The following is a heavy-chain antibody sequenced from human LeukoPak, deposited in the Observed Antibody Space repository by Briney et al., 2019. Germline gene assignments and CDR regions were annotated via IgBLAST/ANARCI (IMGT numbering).Heavy chain of an antibody. Sequence: GESLKISCKGSGYSFTSYWIGWVRQMPGKGLEWTGIIYPGDSDTRYSPSFQGQVTISADKSISTAYLQWSSLKASDTAMYYCARRSLVYSSGWDWNGDVWGQGTTVTVSS. CDR1: GYSFTSYW. CDR2: IYPGDSDT. D-gene: IGHD6-19*01. V-gene: IGHV5-51*01. J-gene: IGHJ6*02. CDR3: ARRSLVYSSGWDWNGDV.